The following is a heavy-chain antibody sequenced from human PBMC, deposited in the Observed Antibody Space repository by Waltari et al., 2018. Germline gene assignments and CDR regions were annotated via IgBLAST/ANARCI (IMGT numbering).Heavy chain of an antibody. CDR1: GGSISSYY. CDR3: AREIGYSSSWGENWFDP. Sequence: QVQLQESGPGLVKPSETLSLTCTVSGGSISSYYWSWIRQPPGKGLEWIGYIYYSGSTNYNPSLKSRVTISVDTSKNQFSLKLSSVTAADTAVYYCAREIGYSSSWGENWFDPWGQGTLVTVSS. D-gene: IGHD6-13*01. CDR2: IYYSGST. V-gene: IGHV4-59*01. J-gene: IGHJ5*02.